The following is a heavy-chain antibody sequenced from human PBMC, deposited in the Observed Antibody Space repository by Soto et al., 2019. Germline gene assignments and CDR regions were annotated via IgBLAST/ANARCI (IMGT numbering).Heavy chain of an antibody. D-gene: IGHD6-6*01. CDR2: FDPEDGET. V-gene: IGHV1-24*01. J-gene: IGHJ6*02. CDR1: GYTLTELC. Sequence: ASVKVSCKVSGYTLTELCMHWVRQAPGKGLEWMGGFDPEDGETIYAQKFQGRVTMTEDTSTDTAYMELSSLRSEDTAVYYCATGGPEYSSSSSNYYSGMDVWGQGTTVTGSS. CDR3: ATGGPEYSSSSSNYYSGMDV.